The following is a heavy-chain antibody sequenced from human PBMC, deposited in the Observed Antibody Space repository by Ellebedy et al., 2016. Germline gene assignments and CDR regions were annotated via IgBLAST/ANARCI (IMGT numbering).Heavy chain of an antibody. J-gene: IGHJ2*01. CDR1: GFTFSNYA. CDR3: AKHAGKSANFRYSDL. D-gene: IGHD4/OR15-4a*01. CDR2: ISGGSGST. Sequence: GGSLRLSCAASGFTFSNYAMSWVRQAPGKGLEWVSGISGGSGSTYYADSVKGRFTISRDNSKDTLYLQMSGLRADDTAVYYCAKHAGKSANFRYSDLWGRGTLVTVSS. V-gene: IGHV3-23*01.